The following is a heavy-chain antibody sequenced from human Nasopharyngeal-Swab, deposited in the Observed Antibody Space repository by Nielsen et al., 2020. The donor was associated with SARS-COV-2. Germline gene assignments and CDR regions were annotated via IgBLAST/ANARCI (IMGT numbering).Heavy chain of an antibody. Sequence: WVRQAPGQGLEWMGWSSAYNGNTNYAQKLEGRVIMTTDTSTSTAYMELRMLRSDDTAVYYCAGASRENEYSSSLYYYYYYMDVWGKGTTVTVSS. CDR3: AGASRENEYSSSLYYYYYYMDV. J-gene: IGHJ6*03. D-gene: IGHD6-6*01. V-gene: IGHV1-18*01. CDR2: SSAYNGNT.